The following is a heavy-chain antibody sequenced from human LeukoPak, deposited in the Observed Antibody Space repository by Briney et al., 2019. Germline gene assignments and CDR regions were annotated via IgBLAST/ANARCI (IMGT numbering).Heavy chain of an antibody. D-gene: IGHD2-15*01. CDR2: INAGNGNT. CDR1: GCTFTSYA. Sequence: WASVKVSCKASGCTFTSYAMHWVRQAPGQRLEWMGWINAGNGNTKYSQKFQGRVTITRDTSASTAYMELSSLRSEDTAVYYCARDPCSGGSCYIHPFDYWGQGTLVTVSS. CDR3: ARDPCSGGSCYIHPFDY. V-gene: IGHV1-3*01. J-gene: IGHJ4*02.